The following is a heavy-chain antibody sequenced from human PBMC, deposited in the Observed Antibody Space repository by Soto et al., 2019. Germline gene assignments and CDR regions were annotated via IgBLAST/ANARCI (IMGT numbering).Heavy chain of an antibody. CDR3: AKGWARGDYDCGY. CDR2: VTSSSSSM. J-gene: IGHJ4*02. D-gene: IGHD5-12*01. CDR1: GFTFNRYS. Sequence: EVQLVESGGGLVKPGGSLRLSCAASGFTFNRYSMNWVRQAPGKGLEWVSSVTSSSSSMLYADSVKGRFTISRDDAKDSLFLQMNSLRADDTAVYYCAKGWARGDYDCGYWGQGTLVTVSS. V-gene: IGHV3-21*02.